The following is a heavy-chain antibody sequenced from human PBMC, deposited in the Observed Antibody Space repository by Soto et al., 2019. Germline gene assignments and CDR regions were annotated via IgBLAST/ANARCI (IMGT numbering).Heavy chain of an antibody. CDR1: GFTFSSYA. CDR2: ISGSGTIT. Sequence: PGGSLRLSCAASGFTFSSYAMTWVRQAPGKGLEWVSGISGSGTITYDADSVKGRFTISRDKSKNTLYLQMNSLRADDTAVYYCAKNGLDNSPSAIDSWGPGTLVTVSS. CDR3: AKNGLDNSPSAIDS. D-gene: IGHD2-8*01. V-gene: IGHV3-23*01. J-gene: IGHJ4*02.